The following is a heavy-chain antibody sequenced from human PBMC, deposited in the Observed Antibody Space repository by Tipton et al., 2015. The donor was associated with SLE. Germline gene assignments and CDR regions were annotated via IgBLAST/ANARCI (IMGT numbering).Heavy chain of an antibody. CDR2: INHERST. Sequence: TLSLTCAVYDGSFSGYYWTWIRQSPGKGLEWIGEINHERSTNYSPSFKSRVTILVDASKNQFSLRLESVTAADTATYYCARRPGYGVLAGYRPLDWWGQGTLVTVSS. V-gene: IGHV4-34*01. CDR1: DGSFSGYY. J-gene: IGHJ4*02. CDR3: ARRPGYGVLAGYRPLDW. D-gene: IGHD3-9*01.